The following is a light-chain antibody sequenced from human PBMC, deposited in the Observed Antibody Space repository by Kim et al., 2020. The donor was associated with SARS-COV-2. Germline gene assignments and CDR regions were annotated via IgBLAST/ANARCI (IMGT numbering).Light chain of an antibody. Sequence: EIVLTQSPGTLSLSPGERATLSCRASQSVSSSSLAWYQQKPGQAPRLLIYGASSRATGIPDRFSGSGSGTDFTLTISRLEPEDFAVYYCQQYGSSPRRFGQGNKVDI. CDR3: QQYGSSPRR. V-gene: IGKV3-20*01. J-gene: IGKJ1*01. CDR1: QSVSSSS. CDR2: GAS.